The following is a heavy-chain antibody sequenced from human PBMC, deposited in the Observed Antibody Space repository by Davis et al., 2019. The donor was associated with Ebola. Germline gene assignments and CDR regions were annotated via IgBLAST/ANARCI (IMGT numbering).Heavy chain of an antibody. Sequence: AASVKVSCKASGYTFTSYDIYWVRQATGQGLEWMGWMNPNSGNTGYAQKFQGRVTMTRNTSISTAYMELSSLRSEDTAVYYCARRIGHSYGKGDYWGQGTLVTVSS. CDR3: ARRIGHSYGKGDY. D-gene: IGHD5-18*01. V-gene: IGHV1-8*01. CDR1: GYTFTSYD. CDR2: MNPNSGNT. J-gene: IGHJ4*02.